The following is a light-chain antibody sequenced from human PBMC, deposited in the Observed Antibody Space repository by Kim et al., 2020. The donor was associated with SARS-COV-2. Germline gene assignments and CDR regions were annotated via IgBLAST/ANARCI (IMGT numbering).Light chain of an antibody. CDR2: EVS. J-gene: IGLJ1*01. CDR3: CSYAGSSTLS. V-gene: IGLV2-23*02. Sequence: QSITTSGTGTSSDVWSYNLVSWYQQHPGKAPKLMIYEVSKRPSGVSNHFSGSKSGNTASLTISGLQAEDEADYYCCSYAGSSTLSFGTGTKVTVL. CDR1: SSDVWSYNL.